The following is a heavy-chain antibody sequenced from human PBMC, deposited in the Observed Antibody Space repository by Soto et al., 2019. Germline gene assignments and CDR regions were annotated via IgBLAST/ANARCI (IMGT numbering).Heavy chain of an antibody. Sequence: ASVKVSCKASGYTFTGYYMHWVRQAPGQGLEWMGWINPNSGGTNYAQKFQGWVTMTRDTSISTAYMELSRLRSDDTAVYYCARDRRAHYDSVWGTYLKTYGMDVWGQGTTVTVSS. CDR1: GYTFTGYY. J-gene: IGHJ6*02. D-gene: IGHD3-16*01. CDR2: INPNSGGT. CDR3: ARDRRAHYDSVWGTYLKTYGMDV. V-gene: IGHV1-2*04.